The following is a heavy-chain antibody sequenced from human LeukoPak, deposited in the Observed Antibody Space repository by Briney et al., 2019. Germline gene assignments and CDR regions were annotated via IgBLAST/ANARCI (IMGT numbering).Heavy chain of an antibody. V-gene: IGHV4-34*01. CDR3: ARVVAAAGGWFNWFDP. Sequence: SETLSLTCAVYGGSFSGYYWSWIRQPPGKGLEWIGEINHSGSTNYNPSLTSRVTISVDTSKNQFSLKLSSVTAADTAVYYCARVVAAAGGWFNWFDPWGQGTLVTVSS. CDR1: GGSFSGYY. D-gene: IGHD6-13*01. CDR2: INHSGST. J-gene: IGHJ5*02.